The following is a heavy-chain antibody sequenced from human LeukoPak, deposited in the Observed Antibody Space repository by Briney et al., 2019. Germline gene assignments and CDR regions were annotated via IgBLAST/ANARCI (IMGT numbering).Heavy chain of an antibody. J-gene: IGHJ4*02. CDR1: GFTFSSYG. Sequence: GRSLRLSCAASGFTFSSYGMHWVRQAPGKGLEWVAVIWYDGSNKYYADSVKGRFTISRDNSKNTLYLQMNSLRAEDTAVYYCAKDGSLGYFDYWGQGTLVTVSS. CDR3: AKDGSLGYFDY. V-gene: IGHV3-33*06. CDR2: IWYDGSNK. D-gene: IGHD2-15*01.